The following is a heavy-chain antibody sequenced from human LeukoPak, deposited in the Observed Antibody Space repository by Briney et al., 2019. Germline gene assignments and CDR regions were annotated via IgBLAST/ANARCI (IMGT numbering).Heavy chain of an antibody. CDR1: AYTFTSYT. CDR3: TRPLDYYDRSGYYF. D-gene: IGHD3-22*01. Sequence: ASVKVSCKASAYTFTSYTMHWVRQAPGQRLEWMGWISGGNGTTKYSQKFQGRVTITRDTSASTAYMELSSLRSEDTAVYYCTRPLDYYDRSGYYFWGQGTLVTVSS. V-gene: IGHV1-3*01. CDR2: ISGGNGTT. J-gene: IGHJ4*02.